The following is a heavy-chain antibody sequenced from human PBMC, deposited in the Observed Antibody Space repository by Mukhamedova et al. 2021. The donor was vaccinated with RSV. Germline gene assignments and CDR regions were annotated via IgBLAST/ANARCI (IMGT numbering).Heavy chain of an antibody. Sequence: FGTANYAQKFQGRVTITADESTCTAYMELSSLRSEDTAVYYCARDNHVSADTAMATDWFDPWGQGTLVTVSS. D-gene: IGHD5-18*01. CDR3: ARDNHVSADTAMATDWFDP. V-gene: IGHV1-69*01. J-gene: IGHJ5*02. CDR2: FGTA.